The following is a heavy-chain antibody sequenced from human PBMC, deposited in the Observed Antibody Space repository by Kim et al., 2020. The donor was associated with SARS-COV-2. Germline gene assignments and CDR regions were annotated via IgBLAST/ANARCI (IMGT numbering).Heavy chain of an antibody. CDR3: ARKDYYDSSGYYTRRNAFDI. Sequence: SETLSLTCTVSGGSISSSSYYWGWIRQPPGKGLEWIGSIYYSGSTYYNPSLKSRVTISVDTSKNQFSLTLSSVTAADTAVYYCARKDYYDSSGYYTRRNAFDIWGQGTMVTVSS. CDR1: GGSISSSSYY. D-gene: IGHD3-22*01. J-gene: IGHJ3*02. V-gene: IGHV4-39*01. CDR2: IYYSGST.